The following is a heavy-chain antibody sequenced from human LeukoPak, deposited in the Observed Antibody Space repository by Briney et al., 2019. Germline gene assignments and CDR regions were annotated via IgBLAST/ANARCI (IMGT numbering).Heavy chain of an antibody. V-gene: IGHV1-2*06. CDR1: GYTFTGYY. CDR2: INPNSGGT. CDR3: AVDLLDTSMGTDY. J-gene: IGHJ4*02. Sequence: ASVKVSCKASGYTFTGYYMHWVRQAPGQGLEWMGRINPNSGGTNYAQKFQGRVTMTRDTPISTAYMELSRLKSDDTAVYYCAVDLLDTSMGTDYWGPGTLVTVSS. D-gene: IGHD3-9*01.